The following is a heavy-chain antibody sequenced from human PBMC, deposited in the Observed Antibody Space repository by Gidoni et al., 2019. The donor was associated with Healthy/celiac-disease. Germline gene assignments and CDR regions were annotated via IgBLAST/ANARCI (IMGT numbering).Heavy chain of an antibody. CDR1: GGSFSGYY. D-gene: IGHD3-10*01. J-gene: IGHJ5*02. CDR3: ARALPTMVRGVLNWFDP. Sequence: QVQLQQWGAGLLKPSETLSLTCAVYGGSFSGYYWGWIRQPPGKGLEWIGEINHSGSTNYNPSLKSRVTISVDTFKNQFSLKLSSVTAADTAVYYCARALPTMVRGVLNWFDPWGQGTLVTVSS. CDR2: INHSGST. V-gene: IGHV4-34*01.